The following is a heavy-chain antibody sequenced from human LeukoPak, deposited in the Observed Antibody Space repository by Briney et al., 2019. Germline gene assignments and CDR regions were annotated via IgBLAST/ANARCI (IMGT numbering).Heavy chain of an antibody. J-gene: IGHJ3*02. V-gene: IGHV5-51*01. CDR1: GYSFTSYW. CDR3: ARPSSGWSRDDAFDI. Sequence: GESLRISCKGSGYSFTSYWIGWVRQMPGKGLEWMGIIYPGDSDTRYSPSFQGQVTISADKSISTAYLQWSSLKASDTATYYCARPSSGWSRDDAFDIWGQGTMVTVSS. D-gene: IGHD6-19*01. CDR2: IYPGDSDT.